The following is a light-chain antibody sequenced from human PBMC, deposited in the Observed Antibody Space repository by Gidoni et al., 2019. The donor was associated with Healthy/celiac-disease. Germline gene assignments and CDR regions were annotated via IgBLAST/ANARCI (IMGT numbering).Light chain of an antibody. CDR3: QQSYSTPLT. V-gene: IGKV1-39*01. CDR1: QSISSY. J-gene: IGKJ3*01. Sequence: DIQMTQSPSSLPASVGDRVTITCRASQSISSYLIWYQQKPGKAPKLLIYAASSLQSGVPSRFSGSGSGTDFTLTISSLQPEDFATYYCQQSYSTPLTFGPGTKVEIK. CDR2: AAS.